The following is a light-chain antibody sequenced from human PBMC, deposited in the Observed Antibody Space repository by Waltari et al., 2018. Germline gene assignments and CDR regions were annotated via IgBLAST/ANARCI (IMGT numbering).Light chain of an antibody. CDR1: QSINSH. CDR3: QQYNNWPQT. J-gene: IGKJ2*01. V-gene: IGKV3-15*01. Sequence: EIVMTQSPATLSVSLGERATLSCRASQSINSHLAWYQHKPGQAPRLLIYGASSRATGIPPPFSASGSGTEFTLTVSSLQSEDFAVYYCQQYNNWPQTFGQGTKLEIK. CDR2: GAS.